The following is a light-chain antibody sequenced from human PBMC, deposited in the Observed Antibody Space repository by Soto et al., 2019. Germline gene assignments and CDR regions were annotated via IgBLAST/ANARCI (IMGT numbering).Light chain of an antibody. CDR2: DAS. V-gene: IGKV1-5*01. CDR3: QQYNSYST. CDR1: QSITSW. J-gene: IGKJ2*01. Sequence: DIQMTQSPSTLSASVGDRVTITCRASQSITSWLAWYQQKPGKAPKLLILDASSLESGVPSRFSGSGSGTEFTLTISSLQPDDFATYYCQQYNSYSTFGQGTKLEIK.